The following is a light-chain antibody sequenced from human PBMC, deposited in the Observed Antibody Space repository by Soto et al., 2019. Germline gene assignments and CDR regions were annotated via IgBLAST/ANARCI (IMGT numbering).Light chain of an antibody. Sequence: EIVMTQSPATLSVSPGERATLSCRASQSVSSYLAWYQQKRGQAPRLLIYDASNRATGIPARFSGSGSGTDFTLTITSLEPEDVAVYYCQQHNNWITFGQGTRLEIK. CDR1: QSVSSY. CDR3: QQHNNWIT. V-gene: IGKV3-11*01. CDR2: DAS. J-gene: IGKJ5*01.